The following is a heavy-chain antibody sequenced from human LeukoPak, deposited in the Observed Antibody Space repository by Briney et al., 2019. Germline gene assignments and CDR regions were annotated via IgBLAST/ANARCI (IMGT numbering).Heavy chain of an antibody. Sequence: NASETLSLTCTVSVGSISSYYWSWIRQPPGKGLEWIGYIYYSGSTNYNPSLKSRVTISVDTSKNQFSLKLSSVTAADTAVYYCARTRYYYDSSGYSYWGQGTLVTVSS. D-gene: IGHD3-22*01. J-gene: IGHJ4*02. CDR3: ARTRYYYDSSGYSY. CDR2: IYYSGST. V-gene: IGHV4-59*01. CDR1: VGSISSYY.